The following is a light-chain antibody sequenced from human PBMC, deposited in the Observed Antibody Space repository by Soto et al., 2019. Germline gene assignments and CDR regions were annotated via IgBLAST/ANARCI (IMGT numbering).Light chain of an antibody. V-gene: IGKV1-33*01. J-gene: IGKJ5*01. Sequence: DIQMTQSPPSLSASIGDRVTIACRASQSISTYLNWYQQKPGKAPKLLIYDASNLETGVPSRFSGSGSGTDFTFTISSLQPEDIATYYCQQYDNLPPFTFGQGTRLEIK. CDR2: DAS. CDR3: QQYDNLPPFT. CDR1: QSISTY.